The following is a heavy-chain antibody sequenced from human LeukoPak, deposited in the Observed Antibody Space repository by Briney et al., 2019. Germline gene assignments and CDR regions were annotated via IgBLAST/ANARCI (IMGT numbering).Heavy chain of an antibody. J-gene: IGHJ4*02. CDR3: ARDHDRSGYPFDY. D-gene: IGHD3-22*01. V-gene: IGHV6-1*01. Sequence: SQTLSLTCAISGDSVSRNSAAWNWIRRSPSRGLEWLGRTYYRSKWYNDYAVSVQSRITINPDTSENQFSLQLNSVTPEDTAVYYCARDHDRSGYPFDYWGQGTLVTVSS. CDR1: GDSVSRNSAA. CDR2: TYYRSKWYN.